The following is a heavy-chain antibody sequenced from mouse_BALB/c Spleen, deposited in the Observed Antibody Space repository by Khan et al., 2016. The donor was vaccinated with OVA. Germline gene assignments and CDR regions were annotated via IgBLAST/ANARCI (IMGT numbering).Heavy chain of an antibody. V-gene: IGHV5-6*01. CDR3: ARLAYYYNSEGVAY. Sequence: EVQLMESGGDLVKTGGSLKLSCAASGFTFSTYGMSWVHQTPDKRLEWVATISSGGHYTYYIDSVRGRFTISRDNAKSILYLQMTSLRSEDTAMYYCARLAYYYNSEGVAYWGQGTLVTVSA. J-gene: IGHJ3*01. CDR2: ISSGGHYT. D-gene: IGHD1-1*01. CDR1: GFTFSTYG.